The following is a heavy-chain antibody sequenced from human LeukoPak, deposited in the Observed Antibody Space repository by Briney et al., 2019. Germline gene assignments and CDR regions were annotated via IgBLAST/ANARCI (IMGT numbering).Heavy chain of an antibody. CDR1: GGSFSGYY. V-gene: IGHV4-34*01. Sequence: SETLSLTCAVYGGSFSGYYWSWIRQPPGKGLEWIGEINHSGSTNYDPSPQSRATLSVDTSKNQFSVKLSSVTAADTAVYYCARGRYSSGWYWFDPWGQGTLVTVSS. CDR2: INHSGST. J-gene: IGHJ5*02. CDR3: ARGRYSSGWYWFDP. D-gene: IGHD6-19*01.